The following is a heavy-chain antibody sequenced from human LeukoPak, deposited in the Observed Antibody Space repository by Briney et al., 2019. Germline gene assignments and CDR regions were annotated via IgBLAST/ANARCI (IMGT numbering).Heavy chain of an antibody. Sequence: GGSLRLSCAASGFTFSSYAMHWVRQAPGKGLEWVAVISYDGSNKYYADSVKGRFTISRDNSKNTLYLQMNSLRAEDTAEYYCASVQYSSGWYVLDYWGQGTLVTVSS. J-gene: IGHJ4*02. CDR2: ISYDGSNK. D-gene: IGHD6-19*01. CDR1: GFTFSSYA. V-gene: IGHV3-30-3*01. CDR3: ASVQYSSGWYVLDY.